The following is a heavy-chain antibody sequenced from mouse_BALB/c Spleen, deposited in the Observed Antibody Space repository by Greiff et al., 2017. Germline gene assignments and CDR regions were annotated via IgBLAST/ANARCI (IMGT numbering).Heavy chain of an antibody. CDR1: GYTFTDYN. Sequence: EVQLQQSGPELVKPGASVKISCKASGYTFTDYNMHWVKQSHGKSLEWIGYIYPYNGGTGYNQKFKSKATLTVDNSSSTAYMELRSLTSEDSAVYYCATLYYGSSYFDYWGQGTTLTVSS. V-gene: IGHV1S29*02. D-gene: IGHD1-1*01. CDR2: IYPYNGGT. J-gene: IGHJ2*01. CDR3: ATLYYGSSYFDY.